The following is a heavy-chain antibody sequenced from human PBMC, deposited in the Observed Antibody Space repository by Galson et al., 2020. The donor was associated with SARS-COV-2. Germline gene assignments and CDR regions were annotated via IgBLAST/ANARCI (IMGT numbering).Heavy chain of an antibody. J-gene: IGHJ5*02. V-gene: IGHV3-21*01. Sequence: GESLKISCAASRFTFSSYSLNWVRQAPGQGLEWVTPLSTSSPYLHYADSVKGRFTISRDNAKNSLYLQMNSLRAEDTAVYYCARGGFRGDDGWFDPWGQGTLVTVSS. CDR3: ARGGFRGDDGWFDP. CDR1: RFTFSSYS. CDR2: LSTSSPYL. D-gene: IGHD4-17*01.